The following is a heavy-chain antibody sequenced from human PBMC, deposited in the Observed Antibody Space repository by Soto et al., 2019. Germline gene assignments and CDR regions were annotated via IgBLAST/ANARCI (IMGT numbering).Heavy chain of an antibody. V-gene: IGHV3-74*01. CDR3: AREGMGYYFDY. CDR1: GFTFSSYW. J-gene: IGHJ4*02. Sequence: GGSLRLSCAASGFTFSSYWMHWVRQAPGKGLVRVSRINSDGSSTSYADSVKVLFTISIDNAKNMLYLQMNSLRVEDTAVYYCAREGMGYYFDYWGQGTLVTVSS. CDR2: INSDGSST. D-gene: IGHD2-8*01.